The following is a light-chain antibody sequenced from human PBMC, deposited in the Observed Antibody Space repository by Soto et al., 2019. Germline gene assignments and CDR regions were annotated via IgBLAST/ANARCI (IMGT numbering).Light chain of an antibody. CDR2: WGS. J-gene: IGKJ4*01. V-gene: IGKV2-28*01. CDR3: MQALLPPIT. Sequence: EIVMTQSPLSLPVPPGEPASISCRSSQSLLHSNGFNCLAWYLQKPGQSPQLLIHWGSNRASGVPDRVRGSGSGTNLTLKISRLEHAHCGLYYCMQALLPPITFGGGTKVEIK. CDR1: QSLLHSNGFNC.